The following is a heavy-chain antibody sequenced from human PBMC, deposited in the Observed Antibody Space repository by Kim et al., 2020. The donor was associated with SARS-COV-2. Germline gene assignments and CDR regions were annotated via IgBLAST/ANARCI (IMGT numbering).Heavy chain of an antibody. CDR1: GYTFTSYA. CDR2: INTNTGNP. J-gene: IGHJ6*02. D-gene: IGHD3-10*01. CDR3: ARDRRYYYGSGSYSHPLMDV. Sequence: ASVKVSCKASGYTFTSYAMNWVRQAPGQGLEWMGWINTNTGNPTYAQGFTGRFVFSLDTSVSTAYLQISSLKAEDTAVYYCARDRRYYYGSGSYSHPLMDVWGQGTTVTVSS. V-gene: IGHV7-4-1*02.